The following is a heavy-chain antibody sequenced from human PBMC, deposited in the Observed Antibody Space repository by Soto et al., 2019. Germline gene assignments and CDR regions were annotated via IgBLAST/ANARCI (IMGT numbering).Heavy chain of an antibody. V-gene: IGHV5-51*01. CDR2: IYPRDSDT. CDR3: ARQHPLDSRVWYT. J-gene: IGHJ4*02. D-gene: IGHD6-19*01. Sequence: GESLKISCKVSGDSFTGFWIGWVRQMPGKGLEWLGSIYPRDSDTRYSPSFQGQVTISADKSLSTAYLQWNSLQASDTAIYYCARQHPLDSRVWYTWGQGXLVTVYS. CDR1: GDSFTGFW.